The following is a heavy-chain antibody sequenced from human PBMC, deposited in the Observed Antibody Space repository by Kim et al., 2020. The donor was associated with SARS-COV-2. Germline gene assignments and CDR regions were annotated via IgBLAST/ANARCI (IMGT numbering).Heavy chain of an antibody. V-gene: IGHV3-7*03. D-gene: IGHD4-17*01. Sequence: YVDSVKGRFTISRDNAKNSLYLQMNSLRAEDTAVYYCAREGDYGDYSFDYWGQGTLVTVSS. CDR3: AREGDYGDYSFDY. J-gene: IGHJ4*02.